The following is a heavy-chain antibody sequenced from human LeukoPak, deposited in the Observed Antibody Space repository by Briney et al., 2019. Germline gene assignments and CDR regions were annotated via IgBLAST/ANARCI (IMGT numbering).Heavy chain of an antibody. CDR1: GGSISSHY. V-gene: IGHV4-59*11. CDR3: ARRFRVGDIHVDAFDM. Sequence: SETLSLPCTVSGGSISSHYWSWIRQPPGRGLEWIGYVFNSGTTDQNPSLKGRVTISLDTSKNHVSLRLTSVTAADTAVYYCARRFRVGDIHVDAFDMWGQGTMVTVSS. D-gene: IGHD1-26*01. J-gene: IGHJ3*02. CDR2: VFNSGTT.